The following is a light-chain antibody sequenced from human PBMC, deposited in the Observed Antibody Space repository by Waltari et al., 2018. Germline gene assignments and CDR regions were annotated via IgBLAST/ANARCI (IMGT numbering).Light chain of an antibody. CDR2: GAS. CDR1: QSVGRT. J-gene: IGKJ1*01. V-gene: IGKV3-20*01. Sequence: EIVLTQSPCTLSLSAGERVTLSCSASQSVGRTLGWYQQKPGQAPRLLRYGASIRATGIPDRFSGSGSGTDFGLTVSWLGPEDFAVYYCQHYVRLPVTFGLGAKVEIK. CDR3: QHYVRLPVT.